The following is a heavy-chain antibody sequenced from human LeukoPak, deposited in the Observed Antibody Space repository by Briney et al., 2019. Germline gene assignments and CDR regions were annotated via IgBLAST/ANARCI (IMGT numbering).Heavy chain of an antibody. D-gene: IGHD1-14*01. CDR1: GGSISSSSYY. CDR3: VRYKGGVYFYYGMDL. J-gene: IGHJ6*02. Sequence: SETLSLTCTVSGGSISSSSYYWGWIRQPPGKGLEWIGSIYYSGSTYYNPSLKSRLSISVDASNNQFSLKLSSVTAADTAIYYCVRYKGGVYFYYGMDLWGQGTTVTVSS. V-gene: IGHV4-39*07. CDR2: IYYSGST.